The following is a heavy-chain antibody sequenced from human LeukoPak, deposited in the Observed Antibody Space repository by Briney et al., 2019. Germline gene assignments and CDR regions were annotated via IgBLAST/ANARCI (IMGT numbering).Heavy chain of an antibody. CDR1: GGSISSGSYY. J-gene: IGHJ4*02. V-gene: IGHV4-61*02. CDR2: IYTSGST. CDR3: ARDRGALDY. Sequence: SQTLSLTCTVSGGSISSGSYYWSWIRQPAGKGLEWIGRIYTSGSTYYNPSLKSRVTISVDTSKNQFSLKLSSVTAADTAVYYCARDRGALDYWGQGTLVTVSS.